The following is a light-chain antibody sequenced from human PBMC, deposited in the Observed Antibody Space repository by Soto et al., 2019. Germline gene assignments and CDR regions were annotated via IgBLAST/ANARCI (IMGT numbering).Light chain of an antibody. CDR1: QSVSSSY. J-gene: IGKJ3*01. V-gene: IGKV3-20*01. Sequence: EIVLTQSPGTLSLSPGERATLSCRASQSVSSSYLAWYQQKPGQAPMLLIYAASSRATGIPDRFSGSGSGTDFTLTISRLEPDDVPVYYCQQYGSSLFTFGPGTKVDIK. CDR3: QQYGSSLFT. CDR2: AAS.